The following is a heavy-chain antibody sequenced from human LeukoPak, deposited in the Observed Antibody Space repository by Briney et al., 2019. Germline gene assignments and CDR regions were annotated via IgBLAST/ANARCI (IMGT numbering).Heavy chain of an antibody. CDR3: ARARRYLGYCSGGSCYGYFDY. CDR2: IKQDGSEK. D-gene: IGHD2-15*01. J-gene: IGHJ4*02. Sequence: GGSLRLSCAASGFTFSSYWMSRVRQAPGKGLEWVANIKQDGSEKYYVDSVKGRFTISRDNAKNSLYLQMNSLRAEDTAVYYCARARRYLGYCSGGSCYGYFDYWGQGTLVTVSS. CDR1: GFTFSSYW. V-gene: IGHV3-7*01.